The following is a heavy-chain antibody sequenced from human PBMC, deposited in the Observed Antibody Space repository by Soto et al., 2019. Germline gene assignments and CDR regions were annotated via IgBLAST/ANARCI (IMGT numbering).Heavy chain of an antibody. CDR3: AKDEYYYSRSGYYIFDS. Sequence: QAQLVESGGGVVQPGESLRLSCEVSGFTFSAYGMHWVRQAPGKGLEWVAAISHDGTNNNYGDSVKGRFTISRDNSKKTLYLQMISLRPEDTALYYCAKDEYYYSRSGYYIFDSWGQGTLVTVSP. J-gene: IGHJ4*02. V-gene: IGHV3-30*18. CDR2: ISHDGTNN. CDR1: GFTFSAYG. D-gene: IGHD3-22*01.